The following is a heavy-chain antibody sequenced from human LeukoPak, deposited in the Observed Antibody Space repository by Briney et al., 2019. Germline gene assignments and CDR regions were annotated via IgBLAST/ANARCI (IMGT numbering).Heavy chain of an antibody. V-gene: IGHV3-7*03. CDR1: GFTFSSYW. J-gene: IGHJ5*02. CDR3: AREETSYDGVLNWFDP. Sequence: GGSLRLSCAASGFTFSSYWMSWVRQAPGKGLEWVANIKKDGSEKYYVDSVKGRFTISRDNAKNSLYLQMNSLRAEDTAVYYCAREETSYDGVLNWFDPWGQGTLVTVSS. D-gene: IGHD2-8*01. CDR2: IKKDGSEK.